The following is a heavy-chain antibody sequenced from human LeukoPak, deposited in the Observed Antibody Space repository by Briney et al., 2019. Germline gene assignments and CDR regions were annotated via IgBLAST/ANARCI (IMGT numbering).Heavy chain of an antibody. CDR3: ARDPYSGAYGDTYYYYMDV. CDR2: ISSSGSTI. CDR1: GFTFSSYE. Sequence: GGSLRLSCAASGFTFSSYEMNWVRQAPGKGLEWVSYISSSGSTIYYADSVKGRFTISRDNAKNSLYLQMNSLRAEDTAVYYCARDPYSGAYGDTYYYYMDVWGKGTTVTISS. J-gene: IGHJ6*03. D-gene: IGHD1-26*01. V-gene: IGHV3-48*03.